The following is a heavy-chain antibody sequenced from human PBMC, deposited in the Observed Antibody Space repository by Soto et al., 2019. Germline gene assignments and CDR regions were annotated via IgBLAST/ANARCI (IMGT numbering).Heavy chain of an antibody. CDR3: AKGASKRVRGAIVEVFHLEF. CDR2: IHTGGKT. Sequence: QLVESGGGLIQPGGSLRLSCAASGFTVTRNYMTWVRLAPGKGLECVSTIHTGGKTYYTDSVKGRFTVSRDESKNTLFLQMSTLRVEDTGVYYCAKGASKRVRGAIVEVFHLEFWGRGTVVTVSS. J-gene: IGHJ4*02. CDR1: GFTVTRNY. D-gene: IGHD3-10*01. V-gene: IGHV3-53*02.